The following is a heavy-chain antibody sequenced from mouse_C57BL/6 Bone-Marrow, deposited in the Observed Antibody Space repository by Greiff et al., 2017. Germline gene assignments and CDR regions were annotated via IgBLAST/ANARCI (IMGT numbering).Heavy chain of an antibody. CDR2: IDPNSGGT. CDR3: ASRHYYGSSPDYFDV. Sequence: QVQLQQPGAELVKPGASVKLSCKASGYTFTSYWMHWVKQRPGQGLEWIGRIDPNSGGTKYNEKFKSKATLTVDKPSSTAYMQLSSLTSEDSAVYYCASRHYYGSSPDYFDVWGTGTTVTVSS. D-gene: IGHD1-1*01. CDR1: GYTFTSYW. J-gene: IGHJ1*03. V-gene: IGHV1-72*01.